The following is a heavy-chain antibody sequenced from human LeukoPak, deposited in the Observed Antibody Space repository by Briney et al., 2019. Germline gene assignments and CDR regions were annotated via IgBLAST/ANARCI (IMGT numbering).Heavy chain of an antibody. J-gene: IGHJ6*02. Sequence: GGSLRLSCAASGFTFSSYSMNWVRQAPGKGLEWVSYISSSSSTIYYADSVKGRFTISRDNAKNSLYLQMNSLRDVDTAVYYCARTYVFPDVWGQGTTVTVSS. CDR1: GFTFSSYS. CDR2: ISSSSSTI. CDR3: ARTYVFPDV. D-gene: IGHD3-16*01. V-gene: IGHV3-48*02.